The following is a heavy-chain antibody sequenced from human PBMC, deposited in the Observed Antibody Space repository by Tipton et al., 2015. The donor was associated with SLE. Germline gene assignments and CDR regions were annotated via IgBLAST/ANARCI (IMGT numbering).Heavy chain of an antibody. CDR2: IWYDGKNQ. J-gene: IGHJ6*03. Sequence: SLRLSCAASGFTFSSHAMTWVRQAPGKGLEWVGVIWYDGKNQYYADSVKGRFTISRDNSKNTLYLQMTSLRAEDTAVYYCAKRSDSYYYMDVWGKGTTVTVSS. CDR1: GFTFSSHA. CDR3: AKRSDSYYYMDV. V-gene: IGHV3-33*08. D-gene: IGHD6-25*01.